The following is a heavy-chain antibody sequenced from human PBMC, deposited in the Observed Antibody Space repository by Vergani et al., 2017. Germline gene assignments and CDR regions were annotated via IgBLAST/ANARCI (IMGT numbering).Heavy chain of an antibody. V-gene: IGHV3-33*01. J-gene: IGHJ3*02. Sequence: QVQLVESGGGVVQPGRSLRLSCAASGFTFSSYGMHWVRQAPGKGLEWVAVIWYDGSNKYYADSGKGRFTISRDNSKNTLYLQMNSLRAEDTAVYYCARDRDWLKGAFDIWGQGTMVTVSS. CDR2: IWYDGSNK. CDR3: ARDRDWLKGAFDI. D-gene: IGHD3/OR15-3a*01. CDR1: GFTFSSYG.